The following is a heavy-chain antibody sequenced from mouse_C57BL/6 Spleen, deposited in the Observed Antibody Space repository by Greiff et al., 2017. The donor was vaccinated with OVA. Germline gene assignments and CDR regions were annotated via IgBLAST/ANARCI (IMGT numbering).Heavy chain of an antibody. D-gene: IGHD1-1*01. CDR1: GYTFTDYY. Sequence: EVHLVQSEGGLVQPGSSMKLSCTASGYTFTDYYMAWVRQVPEKGLEWVGNINDDGSSTYYHDPLKSRFIISRDNAKNILYLQMSSLKSEDTATYYCARYYYGSRYAMDYWGQGTSVTVSS. V-gene: IGHV5-16*01. CDR3: ARYYYGSRYAMDY. J-gene: IGHJ4*01. CDR2: INDDGSST.